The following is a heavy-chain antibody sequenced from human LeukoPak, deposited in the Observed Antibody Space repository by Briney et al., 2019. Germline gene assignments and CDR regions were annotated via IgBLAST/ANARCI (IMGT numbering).Heavy chain of an antibody. D-gene: IGHD5-24*01. CDR2: ISTAGNLI. J-gene: IGHJ4*02. CDR3: ARTVEGHFDF. CDR1: AFTFKTYT. Sequence: GGSLGLSCVASAFTFKTYTLNWVRQTPGKGLEWVSYISTAGNLINYADSVRGRFTISRDNAKNSLYLYMSSLTPEDTAGYYCARTVEGHFDFRGQGTLVTVSS. V-gene: IGHV3-21*01.